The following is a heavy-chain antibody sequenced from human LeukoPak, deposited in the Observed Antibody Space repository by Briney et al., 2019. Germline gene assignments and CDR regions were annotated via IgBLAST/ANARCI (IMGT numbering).Heavy chain of an antibody. V-gene: IGHV4-59*01. Sequence: SETLSLTCTVSGVSISSYYWSWIRQPPGKGLEWIGYIYYSGSTNYNPSLKSRVTISVDTSKNQFSLKLSSVTAADTAVYYCARAPAKALRTRAEYFDLWGRGTLVTVSS. CDR3: ARAPAKALRTRAEYFDL. J-gene: IGHJ2*01. D-gene: IGHD4-17*01. CDR1: GVSISSYY. CDR2: IYYSGST.